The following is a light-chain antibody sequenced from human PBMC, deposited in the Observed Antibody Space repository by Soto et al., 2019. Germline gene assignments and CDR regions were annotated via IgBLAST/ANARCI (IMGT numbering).Light chain of an antibody. CDR3: QHYNSYSEA. Sequence: DIQMTQSPSIVSASVGDRVTITCRASQRIDTWLAWYQQKPGTAPKLLIYKATTLQSGVPSRFSGSGSGTEFTLTISSLQPDDFATYCCQHYNSYSEAFGQGTKVDIK. J-gene: IGKJ1*01. V-gene: IGKV1-5*03. CDR1: QRIDTW. CDR2: KAT.